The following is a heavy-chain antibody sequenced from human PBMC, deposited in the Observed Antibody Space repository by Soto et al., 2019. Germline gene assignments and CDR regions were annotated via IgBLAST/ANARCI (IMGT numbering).Heavy chain of an antibody. J-gene: IGHJ1*01. V-gene: IGHV3-53*01. CDR2: IYSGGST. Sequence: EVQLVESGGGLIQPGGSLRLSCAASGFTVSSNYMSWVRQAPGKGLEWVSVIYSGGSTYYADSVKGRFTISRDHSKNTLSLPMNSMRAEDTAVYYCARDRVESGYPEYFQHWGQGTLVTVPS. CDR3: ARDRVESGYPEYFQH. D-gene: IGHD3-22*01. CDR1: GFTVSSNY.